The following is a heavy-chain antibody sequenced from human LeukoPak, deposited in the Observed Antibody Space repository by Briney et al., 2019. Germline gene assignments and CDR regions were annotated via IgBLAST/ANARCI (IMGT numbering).Heavy chain of an antibody. Sequence: SETLSLTCTVSGASISSNDWWSWVRQSPEKGLEWIGEIYHSGNTNYKPSLKSRVTMSVDKSKNQFSLRLSSVTAADTAVYYCARARYRSVWNFDYWGQGTLVTVSS. CDR2: IYHSGNT. D-gene: IGHD6-19*01. J-gene: IGHJ4*02. V-gene: IGHV4-4*02. CDR1: GASISSNDW. CDR3: ARARYRSVWNFDY.